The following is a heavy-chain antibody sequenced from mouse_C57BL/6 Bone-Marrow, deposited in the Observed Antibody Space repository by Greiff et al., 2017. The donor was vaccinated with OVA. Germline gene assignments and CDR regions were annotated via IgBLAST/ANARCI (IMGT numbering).Heavy chain of an antibody. V-gene: IGHV1-66*01. CDR2: IYPGSGNT. D-gene: IGHD1-1*01. J-gene: IGHJ1*03. CDR3: ARWGSYWYFDV. CDR1: GYSFTSYY. Sequence: VQLQQSGPELVKPGASVKISCKASGYSFTSYYLHWVKQRPGQGLEWIGWIYPGSGNTKYNEKFKGKATLTADTSSSTAYMQLSSLTSEESAVYYCARWGSYWYFDVWGTGTTVTVSS.